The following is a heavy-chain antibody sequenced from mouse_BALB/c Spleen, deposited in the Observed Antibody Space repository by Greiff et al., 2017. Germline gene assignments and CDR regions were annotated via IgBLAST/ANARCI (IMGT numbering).Heavy chain of an antibody. CDR1: GYTFTSFY. Sequence: VQLQQSGAELVKPGASVKLSCKASGYTFTSFYMYWVKQRPGQGLEWIGEINPSNGGTNFNEKFKSKATLTVDKSSRTAYMQLSSLTSEDSAVYYCTRGESTTATGAYWGQGTLVTVSA. CDR3: TRGESTTATGAY. J-gene: IGHJ3*01. CDR2: INPSNGGT. V-gene: IGHV1S81*02. D-gene: IGHD1-2*01.